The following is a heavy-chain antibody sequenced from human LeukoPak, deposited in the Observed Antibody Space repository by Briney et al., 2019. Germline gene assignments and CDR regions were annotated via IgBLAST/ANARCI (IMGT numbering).Heavy chain of an antibody. CDR2: ISSSSSYI. D-gene: IGHD2-21*02. V-gene: IGHV3-21*01. J-gene: IGHJ3*02. CDR3: ARAYCGGDCYTMGDAFDI. CDR1: GFTFSSYS. Sequence: GGSLSLSCAASGFTFSSYSMNWVRQAPGKGLEWVSSISSSSSYIYYADSVKGRFTISRDNAKNSLYLQMNSLRAEDTAVYYCARAYCGGDCYTMGDAFDIWGQGTMVTVSS.